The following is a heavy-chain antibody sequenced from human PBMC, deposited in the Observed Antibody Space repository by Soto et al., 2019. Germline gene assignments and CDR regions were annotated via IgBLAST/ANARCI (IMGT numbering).Heavy chain of an antibody. CDR2: IYATGTT. CDR1: GASISGFY. D-gene: IGHD1-1*01. Sequence: PSETLSLTCTVSGASISGFYWSWIRKSAGKGLEWIGRIYATGTTDYNPSLKSRVMMSVDTSKKQFSLKLRSVTAADTAVYYCVRDGTKTLRDWFDPWGQGISITVSS. V-gene: IGHV4-4*07. CDR3: VRDGTKTLRDWFDP. J-gene: IGHJ5*02.